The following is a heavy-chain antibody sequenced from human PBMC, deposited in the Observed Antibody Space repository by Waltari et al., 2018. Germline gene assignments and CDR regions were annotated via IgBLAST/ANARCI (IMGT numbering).Heavy chain of an antibody. CDR2: IYSGGST. D-gene: IGHD2-2*01. Sequence: EVQLVESGGGLIQPGGSLRLSCAASGFTVSSNYMSWVRQAPGKGLEWVSVIYSGGSTYYADSVKGRFTISRDNSKNTLYLQMNSLRAEDTAVYYCARANAIYYYGMDVWGQGTTVTVSS. V-gene: IGHV3-53*01. CDR1: GFTVSSNY. J-gene: IGHJ6*02. CDR3: ARANAIYYYGMDV.